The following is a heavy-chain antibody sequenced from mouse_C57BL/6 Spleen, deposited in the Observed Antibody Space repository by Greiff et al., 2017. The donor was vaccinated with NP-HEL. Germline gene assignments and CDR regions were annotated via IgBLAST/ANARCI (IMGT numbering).Heavy chain of an antibody. CDR3: ARSSPYAMDY. CDR2: INYDGSST. Sequence: DVKLVESEGGLVQPGSSMKLSCTASGFTFSDYYLAWVRQVPEKGLEWVANINYDGSSTYYLDSLKSRFIISRDNAKNILYLQMSSLKSEDTATYYCARSSPYAMDYWGQGTSVTVSS. J-gene: IGHJ4*01. D-gene: IGHD1-1*01. CDR1: GFTFSDYY. V-gene: IGHV5-16*01.